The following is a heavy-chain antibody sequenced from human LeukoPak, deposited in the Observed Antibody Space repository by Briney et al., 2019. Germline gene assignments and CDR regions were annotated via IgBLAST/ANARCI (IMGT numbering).Heavy chain of an antibody. J-gene: IGHJ4*02. Sequence: SETLSLTCTVSGGSISPYYWSWIRQPPGKRLEWIGYIFYSGSTSFSPSLKSRVTMSVDTSKNQFSLKLSSVTAADTAVYYCARGTPPSSSCYDYWGQGTLVTVSS. CDR3: ARGTPPSSSCYDY. V-gene: IGHV4-59*01. CDR1: GGSISPYY. D-gene: IGHD6-13*01. CDR2: IFYSGST.